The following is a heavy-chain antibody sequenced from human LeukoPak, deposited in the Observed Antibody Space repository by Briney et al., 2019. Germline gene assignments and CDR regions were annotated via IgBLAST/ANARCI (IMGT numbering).Heavy chain of an antibody. Sequence: PETLSLTCTVSGGSISSNHWSWIRQPPGKGLEWIGCIYYSGSTNYNPSLKSRVTISVDTSKYKFSLKLNSVTAADTAVYYCARGGGYSSIWNWFDPWGQGTLVTVSS. D-gene: IGHD6-13*01. V-gene: IGHV4-59*01. CDR1: GGSISSNH. CDR2: IYYSGST. J-gene: IGHJ5*02. CDR3: ARGGGYSSIWNWFDP.